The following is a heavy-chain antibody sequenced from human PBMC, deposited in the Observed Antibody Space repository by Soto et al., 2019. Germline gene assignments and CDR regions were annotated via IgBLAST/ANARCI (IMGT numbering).Heavy chain of an antibody. J-gene: IGHJ5*02. CDR2: IHYSGTT. Sequence: PSETLSLTCTVSGGSISSGGYYWSWIRQPPGKRLEWIGHIHYSGTTIYNPSLKSRVTISVDRSQEQFSLKLSSVTAADTAIYYCARDSPATMDLFDPWGQGTLVTSPQ. CDR1: GGSISSGGYY. D-gene: IGHD2-15*01. V-gene: IGHV4-61*08. CDR3: ARDSPATMDLFDP.